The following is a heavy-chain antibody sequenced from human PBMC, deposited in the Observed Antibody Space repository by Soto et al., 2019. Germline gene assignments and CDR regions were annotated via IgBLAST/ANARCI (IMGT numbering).Heavy chain of an antibody. CDR2: IRSKAYGGTT. J-gene: IGHJ6*02. CDR3: TRDQLYSSSWYGSYYYGMDV. V-gene: IGHV3-49*03. Sequence: LRLSCTASGFTFGDYAMSWFRQAPGKGLEWVGFIRSKAYGGTTEYAASVKGRFTISRDDSKSIAYLQMNSLKTEDTAVYYCTRDQLYSSSWYGSYYYGMDVWGQGTTVTVSS. D-gene: IGHD6-13*01. CDR1: GFTFGDYA.